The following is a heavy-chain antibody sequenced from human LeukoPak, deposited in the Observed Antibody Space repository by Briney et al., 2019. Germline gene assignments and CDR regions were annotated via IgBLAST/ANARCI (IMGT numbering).Heavy chain of an antibody. CDR1: GYTFTGYY. D-gene: IGHD6-13*01. CDR3: ARVMTQESIAVAGTPYYYYYMDV. Sequence: ASVKVSCKASGYTFTGYYMHWVRQAPGQGLEWMGWINPNSGGTNYAQKFQGRVTMTRDTSNSTAYVELSRLRSDDTAVYYCARVMTQESIAVAGTPYYYYYMDVWGKGTTVTVSS. V-gene: IGHV1-2*02. J-gene: IGHJ6*03. CDR2: INPNSGGT.